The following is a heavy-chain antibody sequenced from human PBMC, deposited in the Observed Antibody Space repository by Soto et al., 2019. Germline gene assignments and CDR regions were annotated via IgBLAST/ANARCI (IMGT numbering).Heavy chain of an antibody. J-gene: IGHJ6*02. CDR2: ISGTGSRT. CDR3: ARGGRYTYGYGDYSYGMDV. D-gene: IGHD5-18*01. CDR1: GFSFGDYA. Sequence: PGGSLRLSCAASGFSFGDYAMSWVRQAPGKGLEWVSGISGTGSRTSYADSVRGRFTTSRDNVNNTLSLQMDSLRAEDTAVYYCARGGRYTYGYGDYSYGMDVWGQGTTVTSP. V-gene: IGHV3-23*01.